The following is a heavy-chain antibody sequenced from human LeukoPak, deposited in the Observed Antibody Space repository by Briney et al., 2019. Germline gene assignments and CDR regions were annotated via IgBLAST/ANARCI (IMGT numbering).Heavy chain of an antibody. J-gene: IGHJ3*02. CDR2: IYPGDSDT. CDR3: ARVRPQDGFYI. CDR1: GYSFTSYW. Sequence: GESLKISCKGSGYSFTSYWIGWVRQMPGKGLEWMGIIYPGDSDTRYSPSFQGQVSISADKSISTAYLQWSSLKASDTAMYSRARVRPQDGFYIWGQGTMVTVSS. V-gene: IGHV5-51*01.